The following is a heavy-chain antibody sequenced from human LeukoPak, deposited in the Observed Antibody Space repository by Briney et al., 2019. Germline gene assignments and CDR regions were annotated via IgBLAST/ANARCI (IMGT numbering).Heavy chain of an antibody. D-gene: IGHD1-1*01. J-gene: IGHJ6*02. V-gene: IGHV3-48*01. CDR2: ISSSSSSI. CDR3: ARNMDV. Sequence: GGSLRPSCAASGFTFSIYSMNWVRQAPGKGLEWVSYISSSSSSISYADSVKGRFTISRDNAKNSLYLQMNSLRAEDTAVYYCARNMDVWGQGTTVTVSS. CDR1: GFTFSIYS.